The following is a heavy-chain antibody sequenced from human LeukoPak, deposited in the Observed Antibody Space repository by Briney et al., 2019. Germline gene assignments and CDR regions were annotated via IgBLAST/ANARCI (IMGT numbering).Heavy chain of an antibody. CDR1: GGSISSYY. J-gene: IGHJ4*02. CDR3: ARDPGRGYCSGGSCSVEAPDY. V-gene: IGHV4-59*01. D-gene: IGHD2-15*01. Sequence: SETLSLTCTVSGGSISSYYWSWIRQPPGKGLEWIGYIYYSGSTNYNPSLKSRVTISVDTSKNQFSLKLSSVTAADTAVYYCARDPGRGYCSGGSCSVEAPDYWGQGTLVTVSS. CDR2: IYYSGST.